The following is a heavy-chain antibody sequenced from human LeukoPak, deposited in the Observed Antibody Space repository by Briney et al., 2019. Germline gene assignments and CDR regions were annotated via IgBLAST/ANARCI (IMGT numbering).Heavy chain of an antibody. Sequence: SETLSLTCTVSGGSISSYYWSWIRQPPGKGLEWNGYIYYSGSTNYNPSLKSRVIMSVDTSKNQFSLKLSSVTAADTAVYYCARAPVEQQLVLLDPWGQGTLVTVSS. J-gene: IGHJ5*02. CDR3: ARAPVEQQLVLLDP. CDR1: GGSISSYY. D-gene: IGHD6-13*01. V-gene: IGHV4-59*08. CDR2: IYYSGST.